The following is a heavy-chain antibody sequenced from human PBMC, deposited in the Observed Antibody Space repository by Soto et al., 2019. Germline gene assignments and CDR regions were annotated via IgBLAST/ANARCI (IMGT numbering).Heavy chain of an antibody. CDR3: ASFPRIAVAADFDY. Sequence: XVSLRLSCAASGFTFSSYGMHWVRQAPGKGLEWVAVISYDGSNKYYADSVKGRFTISRDNSKNTLYLQMNSLRAEDTAVYYCASFPRIAVAADFDYWGQGTLVTVSS. J-gene: IGHJ4*02. D-gene: IGHD6-19*01. CDR1: GFTFSSYG. CDR2: ISYDGSNK. V-gene: IGHV3-30*03.